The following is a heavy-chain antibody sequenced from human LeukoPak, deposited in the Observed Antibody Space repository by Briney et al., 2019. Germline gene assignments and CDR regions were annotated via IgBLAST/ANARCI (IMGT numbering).Heavy chain of an antibody. CDR2: LYSGSNT. CDR3: ATSGGDRSADAFDI. D-gene: IGHD2-21*02. J-gene: IGHJ3*02. V-gene: IGHV3-53*01. CDR1: GFTFSSNY. Sequence: PGGSLRLSCAASGFTFSSNYMSWVRQAPGKGLEWVSLLYSGSNTFYADSVKGRFTISRDNSKNTLYLQMNSLRAEDTAVYYCATSGGDRSADAFDIWGQGTMVTVSS.